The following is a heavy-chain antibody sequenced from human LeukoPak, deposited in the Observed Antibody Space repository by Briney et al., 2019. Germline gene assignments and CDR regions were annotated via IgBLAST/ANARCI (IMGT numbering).Heavy chain of an antibody. CDR1: GGSISSSSYY. CDR3: ASKTGRLWLPYDALDI. Sequence: DPSETLSLTCTVSGGSISSSSYYWSWIRQPPGKGLEWIGYIYYSGSTNYNPSLKSRVTIAVDTSKNQFSLKLSSVTAADTAMYYCASKTGRLWLPYDALDIWGQGTMVTVSS. V-gene: IGHV4-61*05. CDR2: IYYSGST. D-gene: IGHD3-10*01. J-gene: IGHJ3*02.